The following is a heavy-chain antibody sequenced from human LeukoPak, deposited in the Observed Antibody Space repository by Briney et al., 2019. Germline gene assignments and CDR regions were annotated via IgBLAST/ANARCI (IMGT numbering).Heavy chain of an antibody. CDR1: GGSISSYY. CDR2: IYTSGST. V-gene: IGHV4-4*07. CDR3: ARDAYSGSYNDY. J-gene: IGHJ4*02. D-gene: IGHD1-26*01. Sequence: SETLSLTCTVSGGSISSYYWGWIRQPAGKGLEWIGRIYTSGSTNYNPSLKSRVTMSVDTSKNQFSLKLSSVTAADTAVYYCARDAYSGSYNDYWGQGTLVTVSS.